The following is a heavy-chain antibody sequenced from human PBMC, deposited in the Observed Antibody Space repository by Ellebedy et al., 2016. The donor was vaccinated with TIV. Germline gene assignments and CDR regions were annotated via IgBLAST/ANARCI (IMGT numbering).Heavy chain of an antibody. Sequence: GSLRLSXSVSGGSISNNYWSWIRQPPGKGLEWIGYMYYSGSTNYNPSLQGRATISVDTSKNQFSLRLSSVTAADAAVYYCASAPNLYYFDYWGQGTLVTVSS. CDR3: ASAPNLYYFDY. CDR1: GGSISNNY. J-gene: IGHJ4*02. V-gene: IGHV4-59*01. CDR2: MYYSGST. D-gene: IGHD1-14*01.